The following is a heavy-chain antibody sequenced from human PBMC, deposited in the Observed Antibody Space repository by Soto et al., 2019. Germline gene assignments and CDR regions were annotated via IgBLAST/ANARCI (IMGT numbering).Heavy chain of an antibody. CDR2: IYYSGST. CDR1: GGSISSSIYY. CDR3: VAYDSSGYDAFDI. D-gene: IGHD3-22*01. V-gene: IGHV4-39*01. Sequence: ALSLTCTVSGGSISSSIYYWGWIRQPPGKGLEWIGSIYYSGSTYYNPSLKSRVTISVDTSKNQFSLKLSSVTAADTAVYYCVAYDSSGYDAFDIWGQGTMVTVSS. J-gene: IGHJ3*02.